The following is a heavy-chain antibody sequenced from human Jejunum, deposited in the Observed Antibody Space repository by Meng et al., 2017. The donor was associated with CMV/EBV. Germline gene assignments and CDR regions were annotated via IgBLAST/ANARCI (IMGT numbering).Heavy chain of an antibody. CDR2: INPGGSTT. D-gene: IGHD5-24*01. V-gene: IGHV3-74*01. CDR3: ATAGNYRLDT. CDR1: GFTFSSYW. J-gene: IGHJ4*02. Sequence: SCAASGFTFSSYWMHWVRQAPGKGLVWVSRINPGGSTTNYADSVKGRFSISRDNAKNTLYLQMNGLRADDTAVYYCATAGNYRLDTWGQGTLVTFSS.